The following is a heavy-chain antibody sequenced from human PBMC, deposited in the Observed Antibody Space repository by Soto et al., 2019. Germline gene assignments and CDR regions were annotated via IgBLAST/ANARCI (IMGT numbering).Heavy chain of an antibody. V-gene: IGHV4-59*08. CDR1: GGSVISYY. J-gene: IGHJ4*02. Sequence: QVRLQESGPGLVKPSETLSLTCTVSGGSVISYYWSWIRQPPGKGLECIGFIYYAGSTKYNTSLNRRVTISVDTSKNQFSLTVPSVTAADTAVYYCARRIVATETFDDRGQGTLVTVSS. D-gene: IGHD5-12*01. CDR2: IYYAGST. CDR3: ARRIVATETFDD.